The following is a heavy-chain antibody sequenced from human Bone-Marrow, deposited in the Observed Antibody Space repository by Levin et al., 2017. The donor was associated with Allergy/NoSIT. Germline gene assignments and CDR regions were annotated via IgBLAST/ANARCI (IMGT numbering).Heavy chain of an antibody. Sequence: GESLKISCAASGFIFSDYYMSWIRQAPGKGLEWISYISSIGHTIYYADSVKGRFTISRDNTKNSLFLQMNSLRAEDTAVYYCARVRDDDRGDDAFDIWGRGTMVTVSS. V-gene: IGHV3-11*01. J-gene: IGHJ3*02. D-gene: IGHD3-22*01. CDR3: ARVRDDDRGDDAFDI. CDR2: ISSIGHTI. CDR1: GFIFSDYY.